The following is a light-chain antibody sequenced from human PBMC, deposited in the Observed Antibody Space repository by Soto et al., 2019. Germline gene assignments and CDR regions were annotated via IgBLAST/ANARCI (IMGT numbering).Light chain of an antibody. J-gene: IGKJ1*01. CDR1: HSISNW. Sequence: IKVTKSPATLPSSVRDRVTITCRASHSISNWLAWYQQKPGTAPKLLIYHASTLESGVPSRFSGSGSGTEFTLFFISPQPDDLATYSVSPYQRNRFAQGTRLDIK. CDR2: HAS. V-gene: IGKV1-5*01. CDR3: SPYQRNR.